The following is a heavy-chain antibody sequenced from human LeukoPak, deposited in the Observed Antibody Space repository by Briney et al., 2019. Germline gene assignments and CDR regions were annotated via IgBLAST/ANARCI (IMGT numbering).Heavy chain of an antibody. V-gene: IGHV4-59*12. CDR1: GGSISSYY. CDR3: ARTPESGEAYYFDY. J-gene: IGHJ4*02. D-gene: IGHD1-14*01. Sequence: KPSETLSLTCTVSGGSISSYYWSWIRQPPGKGLEWIGYIYYSGSTNYNPSLKSRVTISVDTSKNQFSLKLSSVTAADTAVYYCARTPESGEAYYFDYWGQGTLVTVSS. CDR2: IYYSGST.